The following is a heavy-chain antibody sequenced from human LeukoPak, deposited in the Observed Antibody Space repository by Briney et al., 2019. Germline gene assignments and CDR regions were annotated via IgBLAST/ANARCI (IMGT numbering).Heavy chain of an antibody. CDR1: GGSFSGYY. CDR2: INHSGSA. V-gene: IGHV4-34*01. D-gene: IGHD5-18*01. Sequence: TETLSLTCAVYGGSFSGYYWSWIRQPPGKGLEWIGEINHSGSANYNPSLKSRVTISVDTSKNQFSLKLSSVTAADTAVYYCARDKSPRQLWLFVGWFDPWGQGTLVTVSP. CDR3: ARDKSPRQLWLFVGWFDP. J-gene: IGHJ5*02.